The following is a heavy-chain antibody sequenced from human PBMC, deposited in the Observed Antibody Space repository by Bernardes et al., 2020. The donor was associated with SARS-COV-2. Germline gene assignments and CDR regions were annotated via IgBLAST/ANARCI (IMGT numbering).Heavy chain of an antibody. Sequence: GWSLRLSCAASGFTFSSFGMHWVRQAPGKGLEWVAVIWYDGSNKYYADSVKGRFTISRDNSKNTLYLQMNSLRAEDTAVYYCAREGVGATIAFDIWGQGTMVTVSS. J-gene: IGHJ3*02. CDR1: GFTFSSFG. D-gene: IGHD1-26*01. V-gene: IGHV3-33*01. CDR2: IWYDGSNK. CDR3: AREGVGATIAFDI.